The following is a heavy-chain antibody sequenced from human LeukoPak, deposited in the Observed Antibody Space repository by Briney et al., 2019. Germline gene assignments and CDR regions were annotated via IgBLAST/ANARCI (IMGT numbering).Heavy chain of an antibody. V-gene: IGHV1-8*01. CDR2: MNPNSGNS. D-gene: IGHD6-6*01. Sequence: ASVKVSCKASGYTFTSYDINWVRQATGQGLEWMGWMNPNSGNSGYAQKFQGRVTMTRNTSISTAYMELSSLRTEDTAVYYCARCLSSSSPPFVDVWGKGTTVTVSS. J-gene: IGHJ6*04. CDR3: ARCLSSSSPPFVDV. CDR1: GYTFTSYD.